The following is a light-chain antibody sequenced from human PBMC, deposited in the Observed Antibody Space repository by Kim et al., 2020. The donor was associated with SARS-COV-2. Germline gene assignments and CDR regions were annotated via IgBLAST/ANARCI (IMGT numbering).Light chain of an antibody. Sequence: LCTGESASIPSMAGQNITSFYVAWYQQKTRQTPTLLIYGASSRATGIPDRFSGSGSGTDFTLTISRLEPEDFAVYYCQQYGGSAPFGGGTKVDI. CDR2: GAS. CDR1: QNITSFY. J-gene: IGKJ4*01. CDR3: QQYGGSAP. V-gene: IGKV3-20*01.